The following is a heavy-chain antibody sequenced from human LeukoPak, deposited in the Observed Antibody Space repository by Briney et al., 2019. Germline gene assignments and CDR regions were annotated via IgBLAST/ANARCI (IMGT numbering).Heavy chain of an antibody. CDR1: GFTVSSNY. CDR3: ARDWLNSSSFYYYYYMDV. D-gene: IGHD6-6*01. V-gene: IGHV3-66*02. J-gene: IGHJ6*03. CDR2: IYSGGST. Sequence: GGSLRLSCAASGFTVSSNYMSWVRQAPGKGLEWVSVIYSGGSTYYADSVKGRFTISRDNSKNTLYLQMNSLRAEDTAVYYCARDWLNSSSFYYYYYMDVWGKGTTVTVSS.